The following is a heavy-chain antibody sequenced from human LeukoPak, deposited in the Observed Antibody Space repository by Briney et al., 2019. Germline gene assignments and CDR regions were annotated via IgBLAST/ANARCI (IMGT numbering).Heavy chain of an antibody. D-gene: IGHD3-10*01. CDR2: ISGSGAST. J-gene: IGHJ4*02. CDR1: GFTFSSSA. CDR3: AKFLLWFGESTNYFDY. V-gene: IGHV3-23*01. Sequence: GGSLILSCAASGFTFSSSAMSWVRQAPGKGLEWVSSISGSGASTYYADSVKGRFTISRDNSKNTLYLQMDSLRAEDTAVYYCAKFLLWFGESTNYFDYWGQGTLVTVSS.